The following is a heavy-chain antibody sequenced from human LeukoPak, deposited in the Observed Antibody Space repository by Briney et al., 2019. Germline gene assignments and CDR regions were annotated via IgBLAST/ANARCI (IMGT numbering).Heavy chain of an antibody. J-gene: IGHJ4*02. CDR3: AKGERFLEPVD. CDR2: IKQDGSEK. Sequence: AGGSLRLSCAASGFTFSSYWMSWVRQAPGKGLEWVANIKQDGSEKYYVDSVKGRFTISRDNAKNTLYLQMNSLRAEDTAVYYCAKGERFLEPVDWGQGTLVTVSS. V-gene: IGHV3-7*03. D-gene: IGHD3-3*01. CDR1: GFTFSSYW.